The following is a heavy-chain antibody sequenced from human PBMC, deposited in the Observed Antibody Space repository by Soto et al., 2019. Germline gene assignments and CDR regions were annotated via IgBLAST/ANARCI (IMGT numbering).Heavy chain of an antibody. CDR1: GFTFSDYY. D-gene: IGHD3-3*01. V-gene: IGHV3-11*01. CDR3: ARVGLHPTYYDFRGIDY. J-gene: IGHJ4*02. Sequence: PGGSLRLSCAATGFTFSDYYISWIRQAPGKGLEWVSYISSSGSTIYYADSVKGRFTISRDNAKNSLYLPMNSLRAEDTAVYYCARVGLHPTYYDFRGIDYWGQGTLVTVSS. CDR2: ISSSGSTI.